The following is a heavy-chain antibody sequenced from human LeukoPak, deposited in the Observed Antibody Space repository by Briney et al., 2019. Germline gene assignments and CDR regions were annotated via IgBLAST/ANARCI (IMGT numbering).Heavy chain of an antibody. CDR2: MSGSGGDT. D-gene: IGHD3-10*01. CDR3: AKGGISLVRGSFDY. J-gene: IGHJ4*02. Sequence: GGSLRLSCAASGFTFSDHYMDWVRQAPGKGLEWVSAMSGSGGDTFYADSVKGRFTISRDHSRTTLFLQMNSLRAEDTAVYYCAKGGISLVRGSFDYWGQGTLVTVSS. V-gene: IGHV3-23*01. CDR1: GFTFSDHY.